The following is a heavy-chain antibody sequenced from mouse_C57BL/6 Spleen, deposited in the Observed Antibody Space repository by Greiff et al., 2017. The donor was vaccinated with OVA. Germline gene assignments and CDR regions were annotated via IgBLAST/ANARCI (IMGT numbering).Heavy chain of an antibody. J-gene: IGHJ4*01. V-gene: IGHV1-26*01. CDR2: INPNNGGT. CDR1: GYTFTDYY. CDR3: ASYYDYGNYYAMDY. Sequence: EVQLQQSGPELVKPGASVKISCKASGYTFTDYYMNWVKQSHGKSLELIGDINPNNGGTSYNQKFKGKATLTVDKSSSTAYMELRSLTSEDSAVYYCASYYDYGNYYAMDYWGQGTSVTVSS. D-gene: IGHD2-4*01.